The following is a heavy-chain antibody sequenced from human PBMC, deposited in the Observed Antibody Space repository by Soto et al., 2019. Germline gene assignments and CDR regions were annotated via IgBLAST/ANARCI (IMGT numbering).Heavy chain of an antibody. CDR1: GFTFSSYG. CDR3: ARGRRDGYNREYYFDY. CDR2: IWYDGSNK. V-gene: IGHV3-33*01. D-gene: IGHD5-12*01. J-gene: IGHJ4*02. Sequence: SGGSLRLSCAASGFTFSSYGMHWVRQAPGKGLEWVAVIWYDGSNKYYADSVKGRFTISRGNSKNTLYLQMNSLRAEDTAVYYCARGRRDGYNREYYFDYWGQGTLVTVSS.